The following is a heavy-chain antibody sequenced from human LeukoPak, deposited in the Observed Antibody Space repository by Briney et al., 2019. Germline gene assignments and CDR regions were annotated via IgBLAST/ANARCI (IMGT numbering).Heavy chain of an antibody. V-gene: IGHV6-1*01. D-gene: IGHD6-19*01. Sequence: SQTLSLTCAISGDSVSSNSAAWNWIRQSPSRGLEWLGRTYYRSKWYNDYAVSVKSRITINPDTSKNQFSLQLNSVTPEDTAVYYCARDVSVSAVAGERAAFDIWGQGTMVTVSS. CDR1: GDSVSSNSAA. J-gene: IGHJ3*02. CDR3: ARDVSVSAVAGERAAFDI. CDR2: TYYRSKWYN.